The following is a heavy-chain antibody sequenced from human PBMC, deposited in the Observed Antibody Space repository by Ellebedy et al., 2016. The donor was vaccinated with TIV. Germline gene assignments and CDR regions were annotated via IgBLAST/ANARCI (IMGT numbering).Heavy chain of an antibody. D-gene: IGHD1-1*01. J-gene: IGHJ6*02. V-gene: IGHV3-33*08. CDR3: AREVEGGQGDMDV. CDR1: GFIISGDW. Sequence: GESLKISCAASGFIISGDWMSWVRQTPGKGLEWVALIWSDGSLKYYGASVKGRFTLSRDNSKTTVYLQMNTLSVDDTAVYYCAREVEGGQGDMDVWGHGTTVTVSS. CDR2: IWSDGSLK.